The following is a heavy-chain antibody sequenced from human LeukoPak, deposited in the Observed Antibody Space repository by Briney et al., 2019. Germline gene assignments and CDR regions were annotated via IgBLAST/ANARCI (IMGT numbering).Heavy chain of an antibody. J-gene: IGHJ5*02. CDR2: INTNTGNP. Sequence: ASVKVSCKASGYTFTSYAMNWVRQAPGQGLEWMGWINTNTGNPTYAQGFTGRFVFSLDTSVSTAYLQIGSLKAEDTAVYYCASTRTKGGYDILTGYYREFDPWGQGTLVTVSS. D-gene: IGHD3-9*01. CDR1: GYTFTSYA. CDR3: ASTRTKGGYDILTGYYREFDP. V-gene: IGHV7-4-1*01.